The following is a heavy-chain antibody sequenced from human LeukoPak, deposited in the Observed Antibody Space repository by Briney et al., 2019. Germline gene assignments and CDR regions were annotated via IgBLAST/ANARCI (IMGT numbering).Heavy chain of an antibody. CDR3: AKDRGSSWYYFDY. CDR1: GFTPSSNY. Sequence: QTGGSLRLSCAASGFTPSSNYMSWVPQAPGKGLGGVSAISGSGGSTYYADSVKGRFTISRDNSKNTLYLQMNSLRAEDTAVYYCAKDRGSSWYYFDYWGQGTLVTVSS. J-gene: IGHJ4*02. D-gene: IGHD6-13*01. CDR2: ISGSGGST. V-gene: IGHV3-23*01.